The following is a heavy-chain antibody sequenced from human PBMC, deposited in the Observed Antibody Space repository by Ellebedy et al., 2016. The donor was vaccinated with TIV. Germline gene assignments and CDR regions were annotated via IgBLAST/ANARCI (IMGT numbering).Heavy chain of an antibody. J-gene: IGHJ4*02. CDR1: GFTFSGSA. D-gene: IGHD2-2*01. Sequence: GGSLRLSCAASGFTFSGSAMHWVRQASGKGLEWVGRIRSKANSYATTYAASGKGRFTISRDDSKNTAYLQMNSLKTEDTAVYYCARVLIHVVPAAFDYWGQGTLVTVSS. CDR3: ARVLIHVVPAAFDY. V-gene: IGHV3-73*01. CDR2: IRSKANSYAT.